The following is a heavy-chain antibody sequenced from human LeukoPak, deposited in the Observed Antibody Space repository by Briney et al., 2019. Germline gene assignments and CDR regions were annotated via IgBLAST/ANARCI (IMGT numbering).Heavy chain of an antibody. CDR3: ARALTYSSSSWYYFDY. J-gene: IGHJ4*02. CDR1: GFTFSSYG. CDR2: IWYDGSNK. D-gene: IGHD6-13*01. Sequence: GGSLRLSCAASGFTFSSYGMHWVRQAPGKGLEWVAVIWYDGSNKYYADSVKGRFTISRDNSKNTLYLQMNSLRAEDTAVYYCARALTYSSSSWYYFDYWGQGTLVTVSS. V-gene: IGHV3-33*01.